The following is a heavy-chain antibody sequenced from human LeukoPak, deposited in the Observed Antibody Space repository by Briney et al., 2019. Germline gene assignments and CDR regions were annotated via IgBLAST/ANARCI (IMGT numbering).Heavy chain of an antibody. J-gene: IGHJ4*02. V-gene: IGHV4-59*12. Sequence: PSETLSLTCTVSGGSISSYYWSWIRQPPGEGLEWIGYIYHSGNTYYNPSLKSRVTISVDRSKNHFSLKLSSVTAADTAVYYCARERVGASTEGFDYWGQGTLVSVSS. D-gene: IGHD1-26*01. CDR2: IYHSGNT. CDR1: GGSISSYY. CDR3: ARERVGASTEGFDY.